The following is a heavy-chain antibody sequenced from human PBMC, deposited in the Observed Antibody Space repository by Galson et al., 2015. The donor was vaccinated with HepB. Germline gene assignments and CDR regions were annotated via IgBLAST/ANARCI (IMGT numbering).Heavy chain of an antibody. CDR3: ANPSDYYDSSGNHFQH. CDR1: GFTFSSYA. V-gene: IGHV3-23*01. J-gene: IGHJ1*01. CDR2: ISGSGGST. D-gene: IGHD3-22*01. Sequence: SLRLSCAASGFTFSSYAMSWVRQAPGKGLEWVSAISGSGGSTYYADSVKGRFTISRDNSKNTLYLQMNSLRAEDTAVYYCANPSDYYDSSGNHFQHWGQGTLVTVSS.